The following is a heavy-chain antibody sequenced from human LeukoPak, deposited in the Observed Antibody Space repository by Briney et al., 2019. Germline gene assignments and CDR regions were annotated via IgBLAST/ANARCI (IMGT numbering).Heavy chain of an antibody. Sequence: SETLSLTCTVSGGSISSYYWSWIRQPPGKGLEWIGYIYYSGSTNYNPSLKSRVTISVDTSKNQFSLKLSSVTAADTAVYYCARDEQWLVRGGYYFDYWGQGTLVTVSS. D-gene: IGHD6-19*01. CDR1: GGSISSYY. CDR3: ARDEQWLVRGGYYFDY. J-gene: IGHJ4*02. V-gene: IGHV4-59*01. CDR2: IYYSGST.